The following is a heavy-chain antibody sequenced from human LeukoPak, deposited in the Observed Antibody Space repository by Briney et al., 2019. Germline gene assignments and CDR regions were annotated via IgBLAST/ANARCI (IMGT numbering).Heavy chain of an antibody. Sequence: QSGGSLRLSCAASGFTFSSYAMSWVRQAPGKGLEWVSAISGSGGSTYYADSVKGRFTISRDNSKNTLYLQMNSLRAEDTAVYYCARPSRSGYSGYGPTLVPFDYWGQGTLVTVSS. V-gene: IGHV3-23*01. D-gene: IGHD5-12*01. J-gene: IGHJ4*02. CDR1: GFTFSSYA. CDR2: ISGSGGST. CDR3: ARPSRSGYSGYGPTLVPFDY.